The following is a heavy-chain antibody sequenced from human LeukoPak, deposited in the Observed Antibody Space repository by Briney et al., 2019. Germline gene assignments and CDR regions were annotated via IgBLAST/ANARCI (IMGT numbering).Heavy chain of an antibody. CDR2: ISSSGSTI. V-gene: IGHV3-48*03. D-gene: IGHD1-26*01. Sequence: GGSLRLSCAACGFTFSRYEMNWVRQAPGKGLEWVSYISSSGSTIYYADSVKGRFTISRDNAKNSLYLQMNSLRAEDTAVYYCARELRWDGDYWGQGTLVTVSA. J-gene: IGHJ4*02. CDR3: ARELRWDGDY. CDR1: GFTFSRYE.